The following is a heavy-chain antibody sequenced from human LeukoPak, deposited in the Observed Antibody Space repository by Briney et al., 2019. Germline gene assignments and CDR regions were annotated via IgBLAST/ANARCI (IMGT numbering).Heavy chain of an antibody. CDR1: GYTFTSYD. D-gene: IGHD3-9*01. Sequence: ASVKVSCKSSGYTFTSYDINWVRQATGQGLEWMGWMNPINGNTGYAQKFQGRVTMTRDTSISTAYMELSSLSSEDRAVYYCARGLATTTWTIAMTGLDHWGPGTLATVSS. CDR3: ARGLATTTWTIAMTGLDH. CDR2: MNPINGNT. J-gene: IGHJ4*02. V-gene: IGHV1-8*01.